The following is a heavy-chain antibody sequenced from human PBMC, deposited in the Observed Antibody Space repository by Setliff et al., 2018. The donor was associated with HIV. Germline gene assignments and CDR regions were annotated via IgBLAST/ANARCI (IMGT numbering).Heavy chain of an antibody. CDR3: ARGVRGVIIDWYYFDY. CDR1: GGSFSGYY. Sequence: SETLSLTCAVYGGSFSGYYWSWIRQPPGKGLEWIGEINHSGSTNYNPSLKSRVTISVDTSKNQFSLKLSSVTAADTAVYYCARGVRGVIIDWYYFDYWGQGTLVTVSS. V-gene: IGHV4-34*01. CDR2: INHSGST. D-gene: IGHD3-10*01. J-gene: IGHJ4*02.